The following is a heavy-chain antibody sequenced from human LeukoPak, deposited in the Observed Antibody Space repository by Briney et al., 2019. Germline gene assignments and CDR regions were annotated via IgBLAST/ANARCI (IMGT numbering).Heavy chain of an antibody. V-gene: IGHV3-23*01. Sequence: PGGSLRLSCAASGFSFSSYAMTWARQAPVKGLEWVSAISGDGTRTYYADSVKGRFTISRDNSKNTLYLQMNSLRAEDTAVYYCARDLSYYGMDVWGQGTTVTVSS. CDR2: ISGDGTRT. J-gene: IGHJ6*02. CDR1: GFSFSSYA. CDR3: ARDLSYYGMDV.